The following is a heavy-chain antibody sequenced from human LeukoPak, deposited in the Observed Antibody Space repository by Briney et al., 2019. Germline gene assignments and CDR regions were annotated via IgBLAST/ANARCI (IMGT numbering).Heavy chain of an antibody. CDR2: INSDGSST. J-gene: IGHJ4*02. CDR3: ASGGELRYFDWLLSPQSYYFDY. CDR1: EFSVGSNY. Sequence: GGSLRLSCAASEFSVGSNYMTWVRQAPGKGLVWVSRINSDGSSTSCADSVKGRFTISRDNAKNTLYLQMNSLRAEDTAVYYCASGGELRYFDWLLSPQSYYFDYWGQGTLVTVSS. D-gene: IGHD3-9*01. V-gene: IGHV3-74*01.